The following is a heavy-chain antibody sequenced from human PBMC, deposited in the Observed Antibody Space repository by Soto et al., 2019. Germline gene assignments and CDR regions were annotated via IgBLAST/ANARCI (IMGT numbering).Heavy chain of an antibody. V-gene: IGHV4-34*01. CDR1: GGSFSGYY. CDR3: VRRGRTSNGAWFDL. CDR2: INHSGST. D-gene: IGHD3-3*02. Sequence: SETLSLTCAVYGGSFSGYYWSWIRQPPGKGLEWIGEINHSGSTNYNPSLKSRVTISVDTSKNQFSLSLRSVTAADTAVYFCVRRGRTSNGAWFDLWGQGILVTVSS. J-gene: IGHJ5*02.